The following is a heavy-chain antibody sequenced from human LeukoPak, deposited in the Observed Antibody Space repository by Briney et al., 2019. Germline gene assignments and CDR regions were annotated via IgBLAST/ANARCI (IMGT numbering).Heavy chain of an antibody. D-gene: IGHD2-2*01. J-gene: IGHJ4*02. CDR3: ARGEGVVVPRNFDY. CDR2: IYYSGST. Sequence: SETLSLTCTVSGGSISSSSYYWGWIRQPPGKGLEWIGSIYYSGSTYYNPSLKSRVTISVDTSKNQFSLKLSSVTAADTAVYYCARGEGVVVPRNFDYWGQGTLVTVSS. CDR1: GGSISSSSYY. V-gene: IGHV4-39*01.